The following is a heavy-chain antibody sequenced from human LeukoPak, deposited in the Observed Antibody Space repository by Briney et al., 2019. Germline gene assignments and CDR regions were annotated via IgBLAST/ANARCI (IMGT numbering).Heavy chain of an antibody. CDR1: GYTFTSYG. Sequence: ASVKVSCKASGYTFTSYGISWVRQAPGQGLEWMGWISAYNGNTNYAQKLQGRVTMTTDTSTSTAYVELRSLRSDDTAVYYCARNLVGATEYFDYWGQGTLVTVSS. V-gene: IGHV1-18*01. CDR2: ISAYNGNT. J-gene: IGHJ4*02. D-gene: IGHD1-26*01. CDR3: ARNLVGATEYFDY.